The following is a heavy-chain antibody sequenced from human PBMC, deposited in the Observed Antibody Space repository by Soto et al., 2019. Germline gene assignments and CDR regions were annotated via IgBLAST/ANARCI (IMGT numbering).Heavy chain of an antibody. D-gene: IGHD3-10*01. CDR2: ISTSSSYI. CDR3: ARCLVSAYGSGSYDALDY. J-gene: IGHJ4*02. Sequence: EVQLVESGGGLVKPGGSLRLSLEASGFTFSSYNMNGFRQAPGKGLEWVSSISTSSSYIYYADSVKGRFTISRDNAKNSLYLQMNSLRAEDTAVYYCARCLVSAYGSGSYDALDYWGQGTLVTVSS. CDR1: GFTFSSYN. V-gene: IGHV3-21*01.